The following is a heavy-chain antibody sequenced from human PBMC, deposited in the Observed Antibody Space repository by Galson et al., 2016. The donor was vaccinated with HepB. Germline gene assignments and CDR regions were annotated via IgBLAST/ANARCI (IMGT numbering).Heavy chain of an antibody. J-gene: IGHJ3*02. CDR1: EFTFKDYA. CDR2: MGRGGDT. Sequence: SLRLSCAASEFTFKDYAMSWIRQAPGKGLEWVSGMGRGGDTYYADSAKGRFTISRDNSKNTLYLHMNSLRAEDTAVYYCATMGAALIRSGSVSFDIWGQGTLVSVSA. V-gene: IGHV3-23*01. CDR3: ATMGAALIRSGSVSFDI. D-gene: IGHD1-26*01.